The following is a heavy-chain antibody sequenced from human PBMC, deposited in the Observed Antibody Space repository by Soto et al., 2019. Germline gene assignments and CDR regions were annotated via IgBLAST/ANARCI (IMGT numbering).Heavy chain of an antibody. Sequence: GGSLRLSCAASGFTFSSYAMHWVRQAPGKGLEWVAVISYDGSNKYYADSVKGRFTISRDNSKNTLYLQMNSLRAEDTAVYYCARDGGLDYGSGSVAIDPWGQGTLVTVSS. CDR1: GFTFSSYA. V-gene: IGHV3-30-3*01. CDR2: ISYDGSNK. J-gene: IGHJ5*02. CDR3: ARDGGLDYGSGSVAIDP. D-gene: IGHD3-10*01.